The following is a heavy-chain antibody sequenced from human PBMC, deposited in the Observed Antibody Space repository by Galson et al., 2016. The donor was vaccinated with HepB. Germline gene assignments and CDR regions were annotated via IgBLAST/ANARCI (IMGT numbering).Heavy chain of an antibody. Sequence: SCKASGYTFTSNGISWVRQAPGQGLEWMGWISAYSGNTNYAQKLQGRVTMTTDTSTSTAYMELRSLGSDDTAVYYCARDQQHALVDWGQGTLVTVSS. CDR2: ISAYSGNT. V-gene: IGHV1-18*01. CDR3: ARDQQHALVD. CDR1: GYTFTSNG. D-gene: IGHD6-13*01. J-gene: IGHJ4*02.